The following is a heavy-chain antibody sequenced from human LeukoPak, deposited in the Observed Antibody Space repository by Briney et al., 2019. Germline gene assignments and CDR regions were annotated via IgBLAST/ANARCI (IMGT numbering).Heavy chain of an antibody. J-gene: IGHJ4*02. CDR1: GGSISSYY. CDR2: IYNTGST. CDR3: AKDRGGGNSWIDY. Sequence: PSETLSLTCTVSGGSISSYYWSWIRQPPGKGLEWIGNIYNTGSTNYNPSLKSRVTISVDTSKSQFSLKLSSVTAADTAVYYCAKDRGGGNSWIDYWGQGTLVIVSS. D-gene: IGHD6-13*01. V-gene: IGHV4-59*01.